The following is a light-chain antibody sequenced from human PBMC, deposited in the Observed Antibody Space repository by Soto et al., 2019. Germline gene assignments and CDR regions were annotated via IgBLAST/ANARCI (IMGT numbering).Light chain of an antibody. J-gene: IGLJ1*01. CDR1: SSDVGGYDY. CDR3: SSYTGGNPSYV. Sequence: QSALTQPPSASGSPGQSVTISCTGTSSDVGGYDYVSWYQQHPGKAPKLMIYEVTIRPSGVSDRFSGSKSGNTASLTVSGLQAEDEADYYCSSYTGGNPSYVFGTGTKHTVL. CDR2: EVT. V-gene: IGLV2-8*01.